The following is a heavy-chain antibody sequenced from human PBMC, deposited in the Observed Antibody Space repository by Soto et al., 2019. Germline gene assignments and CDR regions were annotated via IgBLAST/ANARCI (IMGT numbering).Heavy chain of an antibody. CDR1: GGTFSSYA. J-gene: IGHJ4*02. V-gene: IGHV1-69*05. Sequence: SVKVSCKASGGTFSSYAISWVRQAPGQGLEWMGGIIPIFGTANYAQKFQGRVTLTTNTSTSTAYMELSSLRSEDTAVYFCARGVRGSGSYYPDYWGQGTLVTVSS. CDR3: ARGVRGSGSYYPDY. D-gene: IGHD3-10*01. CDR2: IIPIFGTA.